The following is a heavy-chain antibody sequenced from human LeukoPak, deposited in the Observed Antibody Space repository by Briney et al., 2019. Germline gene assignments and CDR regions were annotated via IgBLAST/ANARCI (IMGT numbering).Heavy chain of an antibody. V-gene: IGHV3-7*01. J-gene: IGHJ4*02. CDR1: GFTFTDYW. Sequence: GGSLRLSCAASGFTFTDYWMSWVRQAPGKGLEWVANIKRDGSEKYYVDSVKGRFTISRDNAKNSLYLQMNSLRAEDTAVYYCARDLSLYCSGGSCYSLNYWGQGTLVTVSS. CDR3: ARDLSLYCSGGSCYSLNY. CDR2: IKRDGSEK. D-gene: IGHD2-15*01.